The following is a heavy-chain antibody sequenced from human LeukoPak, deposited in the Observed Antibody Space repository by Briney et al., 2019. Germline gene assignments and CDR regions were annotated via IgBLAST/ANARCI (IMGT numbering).Heavy chain of an antibody. J-gene: IGHJ6*04. V-gene: IGHV4-39*07. CDR3: ARDRAVGYDFWSGYYSDV. CDR1: DDSISTSSHY. D-gene: IGHD3/OR15-3a*01. Sequence: PSETLSLTCTVSDDSISTSSHYWGWIRQPPGKGLEWIGSISDSGSTYYNPPLKTRVTISVDTSEIQFSLKLTSVTAADTAVYYCARDRAVGYDFWSGYYSDVWGKGTTVIVSS. CDR2: ISDSGST.